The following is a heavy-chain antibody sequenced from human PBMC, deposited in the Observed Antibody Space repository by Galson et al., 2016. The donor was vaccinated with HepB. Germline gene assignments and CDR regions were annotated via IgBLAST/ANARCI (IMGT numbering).Heavy chain of an antibody. D-gene: IGHD3-22*01. Sequence: QSGAEVKKPGESLKISCKGSGYSFSKYWIAWVRQMPRKGLECMGIIYPDDSDTRYSPSFQGQVTISADKSISTAYLQWSSLRASDTAMYYCSRLPYSSGNFYDSGMDVWGQGTTVTVSS. CDR3: SRLPYSSGNFYDSGMDV. CDR2: IYPDDSDT. CDR1: GYSFSKYW. J-gene: IGHJ6*02. V-gene: IGHV5-51*01.